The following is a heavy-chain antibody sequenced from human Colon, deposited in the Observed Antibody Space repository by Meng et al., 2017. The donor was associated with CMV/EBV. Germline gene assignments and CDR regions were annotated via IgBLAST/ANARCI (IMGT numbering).Heavy chain of an antibody. CDR3: ARAGDIVEVSDPLRDNYYYYGMDL. CDR1: GFSFTSFW. J-gene: IGHJ6*02. CDR2: IAFDGRTK. D-gene: IGHD2-15*01. V-gene: IGHV3-30*03. Sequence: GESLKISCAVAGFSFTSFWMAWLRQAPGKGLEWVALIAFDGRTKYNTDSVKGRFTISRDSSKNTVYLHMSSLRGDDTAVYYCARAGDIVEVSDPLRDNYYYYGMDLWGQGTTVTVSS.